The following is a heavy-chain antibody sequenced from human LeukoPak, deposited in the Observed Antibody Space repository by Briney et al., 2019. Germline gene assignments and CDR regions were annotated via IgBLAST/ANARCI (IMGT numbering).Heavy chain of an antibody. Sequence: GESLRLSCAASGFPFSTYWMSWVRQAPGKGLEWVANINQDGTEKYYVDSVKGRFSISRDYAKNSLYLQMNSLRVEDTAVYYCAKVAKYYYGPETYYFFEQWGQGTPVTASS. CDR3: AKVAKYYYGPETYYFFEQ. CDR1: GFPFSTYW. D-gene: IGHD3-10*01. J-gene: IGHJ4*02. CDR2: INQDGTEK. V-gene: IGHV3-7*01.